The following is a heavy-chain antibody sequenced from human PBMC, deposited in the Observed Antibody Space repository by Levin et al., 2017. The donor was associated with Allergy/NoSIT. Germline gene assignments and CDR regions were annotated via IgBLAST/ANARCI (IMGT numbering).Heavy chain of an antibody. V-gene: IGHV3-23*01. CDR3: AKDPWVWGSYRYRDNFDY. CDR2: ISGSGGST. Sequence: GGSLRLSCAASGFTFSSYAMSWVRQAPGKGLEWVSAISGSGGSTYYADSVKGRFTISRDNSKNTLYLQMNSLRAEDTAVYYCAKDPWVWGSYRYRDNFDYWGQGTLVTVSS. D-gene: IGHD3-16*02. J-gene: IGHJ4*02. CDR1: GFTFSSYA.